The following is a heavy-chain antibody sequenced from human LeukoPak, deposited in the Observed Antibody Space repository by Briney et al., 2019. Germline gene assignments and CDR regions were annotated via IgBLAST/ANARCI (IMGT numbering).Heavy chain of an antibody. CDR2: IDYSGGT. V-gene: IGHV4-59*01. D-gene: IGHD3-10*01. J-gene: IGHJ5*02. CDR1: GGSISSYY. Sequence: SETLSLTCTVSGGSISSYYWNWIRQPPGKGLEWIGYIDYSGGTKYNPSLKSRVTISVDTSKNQFSLKLSSVTAADTAVYYCARVTYGSGNTWFDPWGQGSLVIVSS. CDR3: ARVTYGSGNTWFDP.